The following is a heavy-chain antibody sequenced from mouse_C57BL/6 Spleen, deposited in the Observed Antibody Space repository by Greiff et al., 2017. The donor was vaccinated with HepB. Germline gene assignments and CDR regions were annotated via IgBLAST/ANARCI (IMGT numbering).Heavy chain of an antibody. CDR1: GFTFSDAW. CDR3: TRKTTVVATDYFDY. D-gene: IGHD1-1*01. J-gene: IGHJ2*01. V-gene: IGHV6-6*01. Sequence: EVQLVESGGGLVQPGGSMKLSCAASGFTFSDAWMDWVRQSPEKGLEWVAEIRNKANNHATYYAESVKGRFTISRDDSKSSVYLQMNSLRAEDTGIYYCTRKTTVVATDYFDYWGQGTTLTVSS. CDR2: IRNKANNHAT.